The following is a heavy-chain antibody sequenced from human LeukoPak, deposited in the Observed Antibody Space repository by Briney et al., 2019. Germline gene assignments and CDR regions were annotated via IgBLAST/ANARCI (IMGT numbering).Heavy chain of an antibody. D-gene: IGHD2-8*01. CDR1: GFTFSSYA. Sequence: PGGSLRLSCAASGFTFSSYAMSWLRQAPGKGLEWVSAISGSGGSTYYADSVKGRFTISRDNSKNALYLQMNSLKAEDTAGYYCVKGIDCPNGVCYFIGGYWGRGTLVTVSS. CDR3: VKGIDCPNGVCYFIGGY. V-gene: IGHV3-23*01. J-gene: IGHJ4*02. CDR2: ISGSGGST.